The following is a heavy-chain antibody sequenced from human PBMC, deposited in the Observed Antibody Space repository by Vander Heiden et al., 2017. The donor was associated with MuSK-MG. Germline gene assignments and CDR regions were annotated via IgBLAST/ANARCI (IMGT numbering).Heavy chain of an antibody. V-gene: IGHV1-69*01. J-gene: IGHJ4*01. CDR1: GGTFSSYA. D-gene: IGHD6-6*01. Sequence: QVQLVQSGAEVKKPGSSVKVSCKASGGTFSSYAISWVRQAPGQGLEWMGGIIPICGTANYAQKFQGRVMITADESTSTDYMELSSLRSEETAVYYCARDPPRGRAARPGGEDYDHY. CDR2: IIPICGTA. CDR3: ARDPPRGRAARPGGEDYDHY.